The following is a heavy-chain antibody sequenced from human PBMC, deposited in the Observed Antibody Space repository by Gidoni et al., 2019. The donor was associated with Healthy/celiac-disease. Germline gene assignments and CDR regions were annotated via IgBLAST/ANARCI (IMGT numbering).Heavy chain of an antibody. CDR3: TTDYYDSSGYYFGLSDY. Sequence: EVQLVESGGGLVKPGGSLRLSCAASGFTFSNAWMSWVRQAPGKGLEWVGRIKSKTDGGTTDYDAPVKGRFTISRDDSKNTLYLQMNSLKTEDTAVYYCTTDYYDSSGYYFGLSDYWGQGTLVTVSS. D-gene: IGHD3-22*01. J-gene: IGHJ4*02. V-gene: IGHV3-15*01. CDR1: GFTFSNAW. CDR2: IKSKTDGGTT.